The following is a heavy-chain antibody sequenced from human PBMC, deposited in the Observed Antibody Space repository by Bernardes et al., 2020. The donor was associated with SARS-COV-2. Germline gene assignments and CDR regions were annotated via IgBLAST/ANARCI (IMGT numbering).Heavy chain of an antibody. CDR2: ITGNGDIT. D-gene: IGHD3-3*01. CDR1: GISFSNYA. CDR3: AKGSFGEELLHAFDI. Sequence: GGSLRLSCVASGISFSNYAMSWVRQAPGRGLEWVSVITGNGDITYYADSVKGRFTISRDNSKNTLYLQMNSLRAEDTAIYYCAKGSFGEELLHAFDIWGQGTMVTVSS. J-gene: IGHJ3*02. V-gene: IGHV3-23*01.